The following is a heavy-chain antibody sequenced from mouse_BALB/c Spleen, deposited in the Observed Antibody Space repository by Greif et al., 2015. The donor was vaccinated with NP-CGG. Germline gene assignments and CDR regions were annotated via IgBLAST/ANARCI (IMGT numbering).Heavy chain of an antibody. CDR1: GYTFTSYY. J-gene: IGHJ4*01. V-gene: IGHV1S81*02. CDR2: INPSNGGT. CDR3: TRDYYGRYAMDY. D-gene: IGHD1-1*01. Sequence: QVQLQQSGAELVKPGASVKLSCKASGYTFTSYYMYWVKQRPGQGLEWIGEINPSNGGTNFNEKFKSKATLTVDKSSSTAYMQLSSLTSEDSAVYYCTRDYYGRYAMDYWGQGTSVTVSS.